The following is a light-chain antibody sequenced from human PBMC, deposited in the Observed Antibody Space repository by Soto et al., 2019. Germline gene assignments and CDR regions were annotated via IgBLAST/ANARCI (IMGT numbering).Light chain of an antibody. CDR2: KTS. Sequence: DIQMTQSPSTLSASVGDRVTITCRASQSINNWLAWYQQNPGKAPKLLIYKTSTLEIGVPSRFSGSGSGTEFSLTINSLQPDDFATYSFQQYKSFSLTFGGGTRVEVK. CDR1: QSINNW. V-gene: IGKV1-5*03. CDR3: QQYKSFSLT. J-gene: IGKJ4*01.